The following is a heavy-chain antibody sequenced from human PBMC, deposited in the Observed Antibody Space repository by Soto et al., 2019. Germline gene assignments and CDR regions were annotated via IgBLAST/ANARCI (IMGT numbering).Heavy chain of an antibody. CDR1: GYSFTIYW. D-gene: IGHD3-3*01. J-gene: IGHJ6*02. CDR3: ARSDTIFGVAHYYYGMDV. Sequence: GESLKISCNGSGYSFTIYWIGWVRQMPGKGLEWMGIIYPGDSDTRYSPSFQGQVTISADKSISTAYLQWSSLKASDTAMYYCARSDTIFGVAHYYYGMDVWGQGTTVTVSS. V-gene: IGHV5-51*01. CDR2: IYPGDSDT.